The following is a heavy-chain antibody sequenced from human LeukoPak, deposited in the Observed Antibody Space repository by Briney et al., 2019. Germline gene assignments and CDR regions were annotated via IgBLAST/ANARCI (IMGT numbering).Heavy chain of an antibody. CDR3: AKNRGAGSHYYYHMNF. D-gene: IGHD2/OR15-2a*01. CDR1: RFTFSSFG. CDR2: IRYDGSNK. J-gene: IGHJ6*03. Sequence: GRSLTPSSAASRFTFSSFGMHWDSPAQGKGLEWVAFIRYDGSNKYYAHSVKGRLTISRDNSKNTLYLQMNSLRVEDTAVYYCAKNRGAGSHYYYHMNFWGKGTTVTVSS. V-gene: IGHV3-30*02.